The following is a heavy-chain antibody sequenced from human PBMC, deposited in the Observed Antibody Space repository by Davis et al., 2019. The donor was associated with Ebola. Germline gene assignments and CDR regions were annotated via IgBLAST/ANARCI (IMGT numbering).Heavy chain of an antibody. CDR1: GGSFSNYY. CDR3: ARGRSYYYGSGTYWGY. Sequence: SETLSLTCAVYGGSFSNYYWSWIRQPPGKGLEWIGEINHSGSTNYNPSLKSRVTISVDTSKNQFSLKLSSVTAADTAVYYCARGRSYYYGSGTYWGYWGQGTLVTVSS. CDR2: INHSGST. D-gene: IGHD3-10*01. J-gene: IGHJ4*02. V-gene: IGHV4-34*01.